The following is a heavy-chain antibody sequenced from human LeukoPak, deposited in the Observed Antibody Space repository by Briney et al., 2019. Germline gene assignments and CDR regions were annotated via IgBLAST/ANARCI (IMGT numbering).Heavy chain of an antibody. V-gene: IGHV4-34*01. CDR1: GGSFSGYY. CDR2: INHSGST. J-gene: IGHJ5*02. CDR3: VRDQGGVMWNWFDP. D-gene: IGHD2-21*01. Sequence: SETLSLTCAVYGGSFSGYYWSWIRQPPGKGLEWIGEINHSGSTNYNPSLKSRVTISVDTSKNQFSLKLSSVTAADTAVYFCVRDQGGVMWNWFDPWGQGTLVTVSS.